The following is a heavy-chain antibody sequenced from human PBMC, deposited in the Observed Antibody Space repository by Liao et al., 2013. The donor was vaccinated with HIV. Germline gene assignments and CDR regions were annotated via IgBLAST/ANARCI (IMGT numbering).Heavy chain of an antibody. J-gene: IGHJ1*01. CDR2: IYTSGST. V-gene: IGHV4-61*02. D-gene: IGHD3-10*01. Sequence: QVQLQESGPGLVKPSQTLSLTCTVSSGSISSGTYCWSWIRQPAGKGLEWIGRIYTSGSTTYNPSLKSRVTISVDTSKNQFSLKLTSVTAADTAMYYCASGLLWVRGRGDPVAEYFHH. CDR3: ASGLLWVRGRGDPVAEYFHH. CDR1: SGSISSGTYC.